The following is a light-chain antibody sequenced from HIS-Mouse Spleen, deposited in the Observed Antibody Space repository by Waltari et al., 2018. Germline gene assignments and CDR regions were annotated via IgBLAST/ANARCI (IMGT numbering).Light chain of an antibody. V-gene: IGLV2-8*01. Sequence: QSALTQPPSASGSPGQSVTISCTGTSSDVGGYNSVSWYQQPPGKAPKPMIYEVSKRPSGVPDRFSGSKSGNTASLTVSGLQAEDEADYYCSSYAGSNNSLYVFGTGTKVTVL. CDR2: EVS. CDR1: SSDVGGYNS. CDR3: SSYAGSNNSLYV. J-gene: IGLJ1*01.